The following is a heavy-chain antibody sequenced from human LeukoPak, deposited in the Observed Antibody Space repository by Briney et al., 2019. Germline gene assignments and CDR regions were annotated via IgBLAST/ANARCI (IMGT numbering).Heavy chain of an antibody. CDR2: ISSTSTFI. J-gene: IGHJ4*02. CDR1: GFTFSTDN. CDR3: VRDPGIVDDTQGTFDS. Sequence: GGSLRLSCAASGFTFSTDNMNWVRQAPGTGLEWVSSISSTSTFIYYVDSVKGRFTISRDNGKNSVFLQMNSLRAEDTAVYHCVRDPGIVDDTQGTFDSWGQGTLVTVSS. D-gene: IGHD1-26*01. V-gene: IGHV3-21*01.